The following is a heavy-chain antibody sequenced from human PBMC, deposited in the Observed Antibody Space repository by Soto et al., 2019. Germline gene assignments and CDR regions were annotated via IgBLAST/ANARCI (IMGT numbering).Heavy chain of an antibody. D-gene: IGHD6-13*01. J-gene: IGHJ4*02. CDR3: ARGLKQPSKQGGKRTIFDY. CDR1: GGSFSGYY. V-gene: IGHV4-34*01. CDR2: INHSGST. Sequence: QVQLQQWGAGLLKPSETLSLTCAVYGGSFSGYYWSWIRQPPGKGLEWIGEINHSGSTNYNPSLKSRVTISVATSKNQFSLKLSSVTAADTAVYYCARGLKQPSKQGGKRTIFDYWGQGTLVTVSS.